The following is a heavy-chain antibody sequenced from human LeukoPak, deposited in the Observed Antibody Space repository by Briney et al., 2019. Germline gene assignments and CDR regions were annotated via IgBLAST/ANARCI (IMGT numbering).Heavy chain of an antibody. D-gene: IGHD5-12*01. CDR1: GLTFSSYA. CDR3: ARAYGGYSGYELIAY. Sequence: GGSLRLSCAASGLTFSSYAMHWVRQAPGKGLEWVAVISYDGSNKYYADSVKGRFTISRDNSKNTLYLQMNSLRAEDTAVYYCARAYGGYSGYELIAYWGQGTLVTVSS. V-gene: IGHV3-30*04. J-gene: IGHJ4*02. CDR2: ISYDGSNK.